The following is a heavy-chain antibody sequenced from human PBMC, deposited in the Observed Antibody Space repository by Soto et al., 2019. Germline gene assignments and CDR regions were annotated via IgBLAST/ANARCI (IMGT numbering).Heavy chain of an antibody. CDR2: TFYRSRWYS. CDR3: ARAGSTMYRLHPHFDY. D-gene: IGHD3-9*01. V-gene: IGHV6-1*01. Sequence: SQTLSLTCAISGDSVSTNSGAWNWIRQSPSRGLEWLGRTFYRSRWYSDYADSVKGRININSDTSKNQFPLQLSSVTPEDTAVYYCARAGSTMYRLHPHFDYWGQGTLVTVSS. CDR1: GDSVSTNSGA. J-gene: IGHJ4*02.